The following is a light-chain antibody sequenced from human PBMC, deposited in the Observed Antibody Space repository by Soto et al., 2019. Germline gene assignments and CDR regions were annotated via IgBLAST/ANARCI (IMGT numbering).Light chain of an antibody. CDR2: GAS. J-gene: IGKJ1*01. Sequence: EIVITQSPDNLSVSLGQGATLSCRASQPISRNLAWYQQKPGQAPRLLIYGASTRATDIPGRFSGGGSGTEFTLTISSLQSEDFAIYFCQQYNTWPRTFGQGTKVEVK. CDR3: QQYNTWPRT. V-gene: IGKV3-15*01. CDR1: QPISRN.